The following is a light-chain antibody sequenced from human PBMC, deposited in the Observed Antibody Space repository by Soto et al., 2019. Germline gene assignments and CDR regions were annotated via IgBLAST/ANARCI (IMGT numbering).Light chain of an antibody. CDR3: HQCATSPLT. V-gene: IGKV3-20*01. Sequence: EIVLTQSPDTLSLSPGERATLSCRASQTVGNNYLAWYQQRPGQVPRLLIDDASNRATGIPDRFSGTGSGTNFTLTISRLEPEDFAVYYCHQCATSPLTFGGGTRVEIK. J-gene: IGKJ4*01. CDR2: DAS. CDR1: QTVGNNY.